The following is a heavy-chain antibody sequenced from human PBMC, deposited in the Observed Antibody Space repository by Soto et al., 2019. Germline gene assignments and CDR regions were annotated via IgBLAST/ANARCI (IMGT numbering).Heavy chain of an antibody. V-gene: IGHV4-30-2*01. CDR2: IYDSGFT. CDR3: ARAHYGDFGYGMDV. CDR1: GGSISSGGYS. Sequence: QLQLQESGSGLVKPSQTLSLTCAVSGGSISSGGYSWSWIRQPPGKGLEWIGYIYDSGFTYYNPSLKSRVPISVDRSKNQFSLKLSSVTAADTAVYYCARAHYGDFGYGMDVWDQGTTVTVSS. D-gene: IGHD4-17*01. J-gene: IGHJ6*02.